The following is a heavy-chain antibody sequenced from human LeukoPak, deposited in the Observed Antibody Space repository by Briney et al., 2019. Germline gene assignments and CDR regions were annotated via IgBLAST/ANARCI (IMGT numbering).Heavy chain of an antibody. J-gene: IGHJ4*02. V-gene: IGHV4-59*01. Sequence: SETLSLTCTVSGGSISTYYWSWIRQPPGKGLEWIGYVYYSGSTNYSPSLSSRLTISIDTSKNQFSLKLSSVTAADTAVYCCSRGLDFRSGYSFDYWGQGILVTVSS. CDR3: SRGLDFRSGYSFDY. CDR1: GGSISTYY. D-gene: IGHD3-3*01. CDR2: VYYSGST.